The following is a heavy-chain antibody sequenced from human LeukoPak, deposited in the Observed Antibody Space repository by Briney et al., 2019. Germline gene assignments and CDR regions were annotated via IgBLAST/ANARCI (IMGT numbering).Heavy chain of an antibody. V-gene: IGHV3-53*01. D-gene: IGHD3-10*01. Sequence: GWSLTLPCAASGFTVSRYHMTWVRQAPPKGLEWVSVIYSGGSTDYADSVKGRFTISRDNSKNTLYLQMNSLRAEDTAVYYCARPYGFSYYYGMDVWGQGTTVTVSS. CDR1: GFTVSRYH. CDR2: IYSGGST. CDR3: ARPYGFSYYYGMDV. J-gene: IGHJ6*02.